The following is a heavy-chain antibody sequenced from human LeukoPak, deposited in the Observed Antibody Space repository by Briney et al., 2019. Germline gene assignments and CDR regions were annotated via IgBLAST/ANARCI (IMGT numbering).Heavy chain of an antibody. D-gene: IGHD3-9*01. V-gene: IGHV3-30*04. Sequence: GRSLRLSCAASGFTFSSYAMHWVRQAPGKGLEWVAVISYDGSNKYCADSVKGRFTISRDNSKNTLYLQMNSLRAEDTAVYYCARDNYDILTGYHNYFDYWGQGTLVTVSS. J-gene: IGHJ4*02. CDR3: ARDNYDILTGYHNYFDY. CDR1: GFTFSSYA. CDR2: ISYDGSNK.